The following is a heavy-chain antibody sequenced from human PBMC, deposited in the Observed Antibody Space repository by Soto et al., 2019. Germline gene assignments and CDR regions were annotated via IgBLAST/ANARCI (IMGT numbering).Heavy chain of an antibody. V-gene: IGHV4-4*07. CDR3: ARNPCSGSYCNYYYGMDV. CDR2: IYTSGST. D-gene: IGHD3-10*02. J-gene: IGHJ6*02. Sequence: QVQLEESGPGLVKPSETLSLSCTVSGGSISNNYWNWIRQPAGKGLEWIGRIYTSGSTKYNPPLKSRVTMSVDTSKNQFSLKLSSVTAADTAVYYCARNPCSGSYCNYYYGMDVWGQGTTVTVSS. CDR1: GGSISNNY.